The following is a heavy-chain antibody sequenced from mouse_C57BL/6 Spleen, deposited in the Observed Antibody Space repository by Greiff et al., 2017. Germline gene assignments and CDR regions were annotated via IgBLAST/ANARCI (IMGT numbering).Heavy chain of an antibody. Sequence: VQLQQPGAELVKPGASVKMSCKASGYTFTSYWITWVKQRPGQGLEWIGDIYPGSGSTNYNEKFKSKATLTVDTSSSTAYMQLSSLTSEDSAVYYCARRGYGSSYEWYFDVWGTGTTVTVSS. CDR2: IYPGSGST. D-gene: IGHD1-1*01. V-gene: IGHV1-55*01. CDR3: ARRGYGSSYEWYFDV. J-gene: IGHJ1*03. CDR1: GYTFTSYW.